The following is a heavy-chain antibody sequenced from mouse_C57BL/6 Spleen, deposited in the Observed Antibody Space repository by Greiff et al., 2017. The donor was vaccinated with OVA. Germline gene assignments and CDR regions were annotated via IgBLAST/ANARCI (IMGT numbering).Heavy chain of an antibody. Sequence: QVQLQQSGPGLVQPSQSLSITCTVSGFSLTSYGVHWVRQSPGKGLEWLGVIWSGGSTDYNAAFISRLSISKDNSKSQVFFKMNSLQADDTAIYYCARKGYYGSRVDWYFDVWGTGTTVTVSS. V-gene: IGHV2-2*01. D-gene: IGHD1-1*01. CDR3: ARKGYYGSRVDWYFDV. CDR1: GFSLTSYG. CDR2: IWSGGST. J-gene: IGHJ1*03.